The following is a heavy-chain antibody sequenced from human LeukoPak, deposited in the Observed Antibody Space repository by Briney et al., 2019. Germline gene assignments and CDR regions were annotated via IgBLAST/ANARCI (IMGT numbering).Heavy chain of an antibody. Sequence: GTLSLTCAVSVGSISSGNWWSWVRQSPGKGLEWISCLSGTISYADSVKGRFTISRDNAEKSLYLQTNNLRAEDSALYYCARSIRGYSNFDFWGQGTLVTVSS. CDR2: LSGTIS. J-gene: IGHJ4*02. CDR3: ARSIRGYSNFDF. CDR1: VGSISSGNW. D-gene: IGHD2-15*01. V-gene: IGHV3-11*03.